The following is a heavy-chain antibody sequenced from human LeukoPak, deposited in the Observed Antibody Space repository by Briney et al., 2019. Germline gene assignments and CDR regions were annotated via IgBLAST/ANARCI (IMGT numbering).Heavy chain of an antibody. V-gene: IGHV1-18*04. CDR3: ARPSALDY. Sequence: ASLKVSCKASGYTFTAYYIHWVRRAPGQGLEWMGWISVYNGNTNYAQKFQGRVTMTTDTSTSTAYMELRSLRSDDTAVYYCARPSALDYWGQGTLVTVSS. CDR2: ISVYNGNT. CDR1: GYTFTAYY. J-gene: IGHJ4*02.